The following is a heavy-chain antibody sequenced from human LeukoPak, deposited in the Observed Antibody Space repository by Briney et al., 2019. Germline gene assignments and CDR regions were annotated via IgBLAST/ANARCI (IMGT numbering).Heavy chain of an antibody. CDR1: GFTFSSYS. D-gene: IGHD3-22*01. Sequence: GGSLRLSCAASGFTFSSYSMNWVRQAPGKGLEWVSSISSSSSYIYYADSVKGRFTISRDNAKNSLYLQMNSLRAEDTAFYYCARGLMGGYPYFENWGQGTLVTVSS. V-gene: IGHV3-21*04. CDR3: ARGLMGGYPYFEN. CDR2: ISSSSSYI. J-gene: IGHJ4*02.